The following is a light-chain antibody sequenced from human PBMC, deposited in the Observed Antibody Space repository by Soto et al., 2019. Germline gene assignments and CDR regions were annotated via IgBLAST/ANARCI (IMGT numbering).Light chain of an antibody. CDR1: SSDVGRHNA. Sequence: QSVLPQPASVSGSPGQSITISCSGTSSDVGRHNAVSWYQQHPGKVPQLMIYDVSIRPSGISDRLSASKSGNMAFLTISGLQAEEEADYYCSSYRVGGSYAFGTGTKVIV. CDR3: SSYRVGGSYA. V-gene: IGLV2-14*03. CDR2: DVS. J-gene: IGLJ1*01.